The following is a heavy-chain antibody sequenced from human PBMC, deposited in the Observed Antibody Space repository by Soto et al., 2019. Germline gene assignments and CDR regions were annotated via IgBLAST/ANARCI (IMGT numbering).Heavy chain of an antibody. J-gene: IGHJ4*02. CDR3: ARVRGYYDSSGYSTYPDY. V-gene: IGHV4-61*01. Sequence: ETLCLSCPVSGGSVSSGSYYWSWIRQPPGKGLEWIGYIYYSGSTNYNPSLKSRVTISVDTSKNQFSLKLSSVTAADTAVYYCARVRGYYDSSGYSTYPDYWGQGTLVTVSS. CDR1: GGSVSSGSYY. CDR2: IYYSGST. D-gene: IGHD3-22*01.